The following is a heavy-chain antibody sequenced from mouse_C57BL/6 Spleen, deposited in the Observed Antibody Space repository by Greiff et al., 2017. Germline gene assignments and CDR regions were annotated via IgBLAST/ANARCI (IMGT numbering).Heavy chain of an antibody. CDR3: ARSSDGGYFDY. J-gene: IGHJ2*01. D-gene: IGHD1-1*02. CDR1: GYTFTSYW. V-gene: IGHV1-64*01. CDR2: IHPNSGST. Sequence: QVQLKQPGAELVKPGASVKLSCKASGYTFTSYWMHWVKQRPGQGLEWIGMIHPNSGSTNSNEKFKSKATLTVDKSSSTAYMQLSSLTSEDSAVYYCARSSDGGYFDYWGQGTTLTVSS.